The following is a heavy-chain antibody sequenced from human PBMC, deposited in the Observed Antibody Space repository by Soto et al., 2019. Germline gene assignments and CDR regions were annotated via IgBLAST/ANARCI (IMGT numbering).Heavy chain of an antibody. V-gene: IGHV3-33*01. CDR1: GFTFSSYG. J-gene: IGHJ4*02. CDR3: ARSPYCYHSTGYLHY. Sequence: GGSLRLSCAASGFTFSSYGMHWVRQAPGKGLEWVAVIWYDGSNKYYADSVKGRFTISRDNSKNTLYLQMNSLRAEDTAVYYCARSPYCYHSTGYLHYRGPGPLVTVSS. D-gene: IGHD3-22*01. CDR2: IWYDGSNK.